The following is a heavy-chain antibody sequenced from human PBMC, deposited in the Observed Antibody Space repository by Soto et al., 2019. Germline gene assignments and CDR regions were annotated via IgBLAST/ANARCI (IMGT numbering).Heavy chain of an antibody. V-gene: IGHV1-69*06. CDR1: GGTLSSYA. Sequence: GASVKVSCKASGGTLSSYAISWVRQAPGQGLEWMGGIIPIFGTANYAQKFQGRVTITADKSTSTAYMELSSLRSEDTAVYYCAREDIVPSRWLRLVRWFDPWGQGTLVTVSS. D-gene: IGHD2-8*01. J-gene: IGHJ5*02. CDR3: AREDIVPSRWLRLVRWFDP. CDR2: IIPIFGTA.